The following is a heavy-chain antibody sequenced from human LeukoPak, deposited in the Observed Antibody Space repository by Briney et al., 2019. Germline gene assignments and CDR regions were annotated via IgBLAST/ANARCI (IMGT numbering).Heavy chain of an antibody. Sequence: SETLSLTCTVSGGSISSYYWGWVRQPPGKGLEWIGYIYYSGSTTYNPSLKSRVSISVDRSKNQFSLKLNSVTAADTAVYYCRSVWSGYRALDYWGQGTLVSVSS. CDR3: RSVWSGYRALDY. V-gene: IGHV4-59*12. CDR2: IYYSGST. CDR1: GGSISSYY. D-gene: IGHD3-3*01. J-gene: IGHJ4*02.